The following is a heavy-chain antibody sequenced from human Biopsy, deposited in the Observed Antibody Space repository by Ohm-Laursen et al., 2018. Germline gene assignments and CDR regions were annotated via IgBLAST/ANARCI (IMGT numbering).Heavy chain of an antibody. CDR1: GYSISSGYY. Sequence: SETLSLTCPVSGYSISSGYYWGWIRQPPGKGLEWIGSIYHSGSTYYNPSLKSRVTISVDTSKNQFSLKLSSVTAADTAVYYCARVGAGAPSIDYFDYWGQGALVTVSS. CDR3: ARVGAGAPSIDYFDY. CDR2: IYHSGST. V-gene: IGHV4-38-2*02. D-gene: IGHD1-26*01. J-gene: IGHJ4*02.